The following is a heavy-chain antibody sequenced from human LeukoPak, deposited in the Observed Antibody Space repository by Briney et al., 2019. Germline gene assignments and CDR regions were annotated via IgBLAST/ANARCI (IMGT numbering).Heavy chain of an antibody. CDR3: ARVWVSAWPLYNYYYGMDV. CDR2: ISAYNGNT. D-gene: IGHD6-19*01. CDR1: GYTFTSYG. V-gene: IGHV1-18*01. J-gene: IGHJ6*02. Sequence: GASVKVSCKASGYTFTSYGISWVRQAPGQGLEWMGWISAYNGNTNYAQKLQGRVTMTTDTPTSTAYMELRSLRSDDTAVYYCARVWVSAWPLYNYYYGMDVWGQGTTVAVSS.